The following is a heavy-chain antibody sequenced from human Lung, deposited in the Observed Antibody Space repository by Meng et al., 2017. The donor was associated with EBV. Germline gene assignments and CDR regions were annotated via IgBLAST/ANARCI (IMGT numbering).Heavy chain of an antibody. CDR1: GYTFTRHA. CDR3: ARDDNGAPDY. D-gene: IGHD1-14*01. J-gene: IGHJ4*02. Sequence: QVHLVESGSELKKPGASVKVSCKASGYTFTRHAINWVRQAPGQGLEWMGWMNTKTGNPTYAQGFTGRFVFSLDTSVSTAYLQISSLKAEDTAMYYCARDDNGAPDYWGQGTLVTVSS. CDR2: MNTKTGNP. V-gene: IGHV7-4-1*02.